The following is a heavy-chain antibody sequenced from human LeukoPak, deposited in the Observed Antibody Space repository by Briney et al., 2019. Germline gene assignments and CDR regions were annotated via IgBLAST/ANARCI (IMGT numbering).Heavy chain of an antibody. D-gene: IGHD1-26*01. J-gene: IGHJ4*02. CDR1: GFTVSSNY. CDR3: ARDFTDPVGATRVYYFDY. V-gene: IGHV3-66*02. CDR2: IYSGGST. Sequence: GGSLRLSCAASGFTVSSNYMSCVRQAPGKGLEWVSVIYSGGSTYYADSVKGRFTISRDNSKNTLYLQMNSLRAEDTAVYYCARDFTDPVGATRVYYFDYWGQGTLVTVSS.